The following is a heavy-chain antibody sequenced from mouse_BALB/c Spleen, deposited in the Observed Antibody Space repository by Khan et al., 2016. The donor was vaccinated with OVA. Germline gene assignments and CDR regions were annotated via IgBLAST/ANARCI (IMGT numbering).Heavy chain of an antibody. CDR2: INPHIGET. CDR3: ARKSGNDIDY. V-gene: IGHV1-20*02. CDR1: GYSFTGYF. Sequence: VQLKQSGPELVKPGASVKISCKASGYSFTGYFMNWVMQSHGKSLEWIGRINPHIGETLYNQKFKGKATLTVDESSRTVHMELRSLASEDSAVYYYARKSGNDIDYWGQGTPVTVAS. J-gene: IGHJ2*01. D-gene: IGHD2-2*01.